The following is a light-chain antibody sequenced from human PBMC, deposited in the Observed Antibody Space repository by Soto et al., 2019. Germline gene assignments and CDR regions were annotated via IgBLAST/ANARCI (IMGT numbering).Light chain of an antibody. Sequence: SYELTQAPSLSVSPGQTATITCSGDKLGDKYVCWYQQKPGQSPMLVIYQDNKRPSGIPERFSGSNSGNTATLTISGTQAMDEADYYCQVWDSSTAVVFGGGTKLTVL. CDR3: QVWDSSTAVV. CDR2: QDN. J-gene: IGLJ2*01. V-gene: IGLV3-1*01. CDR1: KLGDKY.